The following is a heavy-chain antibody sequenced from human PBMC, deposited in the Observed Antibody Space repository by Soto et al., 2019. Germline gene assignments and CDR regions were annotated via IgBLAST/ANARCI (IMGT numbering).Heavy chain of an antibody. Sequence: QVQLQESGPGLVKPSETLSLTCTVSGDSISSFYWTWIRQPPGKGLEWVGYIISSGSTNYNPSLKSRVTISVDTSENQFSLKLTSVTAADTAVYYCARVGYCSSTPCWPIGYFEYWGQGTLVTVSS. CDR3: ARVGYCSSTPCWPIGYFEY. D-gene: IGHD2-2*01. J-gene: IGHJ4*02. V-gene: IGHV4-59*01. CDR1: GDSISSFY. CDR2: IISSGST.